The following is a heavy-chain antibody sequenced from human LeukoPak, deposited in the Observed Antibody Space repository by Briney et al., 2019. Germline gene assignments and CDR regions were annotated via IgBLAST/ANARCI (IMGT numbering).Heavy chain of an antibody. CDR2: IYYSGDT. CDR1: GGSISSYY. V-gene: IGHV4-59*08. CDR3: ARIYAGGSFFDY. J-gene: IGHJ4*02. D-gene: IGHD3-10*01. Sequence: PSETLSLTCTVSGGSISSYYWSWIRQPPGKGLEWIGYIYYSGDTNSNPSLESRVTISVDTSRKQFSLRLNSVTAADTAVYFCARIYAGGSFFDYWGQGTLVTVSS.